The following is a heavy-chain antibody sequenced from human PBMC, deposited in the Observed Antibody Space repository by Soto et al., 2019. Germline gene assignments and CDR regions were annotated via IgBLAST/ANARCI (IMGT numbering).Heavy chain of an antibody. J-gene: IGHJ4*02. CDR1: GYTFTSYG. D-gene: IGHD6-13*01. CDR2: ISAYNGNT. Sequence: GASVKVSCKASGYTFTSYGISWVRQAPGQGLEWMGWISAYNGNTNYAQKLQGRVTMTTDTSTSTAYMELRSLRSDDTAVYYCARGFVFGSSWYDYYFYYWGQGSLVTVSS. V-gene: IGHV1-18*01. CDR3: ARGFVFGSSWYDYYFYY.